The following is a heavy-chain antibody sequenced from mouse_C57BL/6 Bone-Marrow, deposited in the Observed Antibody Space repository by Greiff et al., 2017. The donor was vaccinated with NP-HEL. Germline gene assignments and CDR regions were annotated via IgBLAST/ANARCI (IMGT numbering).Heavy chain of an antibody. CDR1: GYTFTSYW. Sequence: QVQLKQPGAELVKPGASVKLSCKASGYTFTSYWMHWVKQRPGQGLEWIGMIHPNSGSTNYNEKFKSKATLTVDKSSSTAYMQLSSLTSEDSAVYYCAREITTVVADMDYWGQGTSVTVSS. V-gene: IGHV1-64*01. CDR3: AREITTVVADMDY. D-gene: IGHD1-1*01. CDR2: IHPNSGST. J-gene: IGHJ4*01.